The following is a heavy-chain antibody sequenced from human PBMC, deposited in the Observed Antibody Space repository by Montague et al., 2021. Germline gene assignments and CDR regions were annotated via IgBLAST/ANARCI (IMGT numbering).Heavy chain of an antibody. CDR3: ARNPAYGALDY. D-gene: IGHD4/OR15-4a*01. CDR2: VNPDGSQV. J-gene: IGHJ4*02. CDR1: GLIFSHSW. V-gene: IGHV3-7*03. Sequence: SLRLSCAASGLIFSHSWMAWVRLPPGKGLERVAGVNPDGSQVGYVESVKGRFTVSKDNAKNSLFLQMNSLRGDDTALYYCARNPAYGALDYWGQGTRVTVSS.